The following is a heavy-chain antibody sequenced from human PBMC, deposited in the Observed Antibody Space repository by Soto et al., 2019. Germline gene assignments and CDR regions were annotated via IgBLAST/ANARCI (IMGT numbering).Heavy chain of an antibody. Sequence: SETLSLTCTVSGDSISPYYWSWIRQPPGKGLEWIGYIYYRGSTNYNPSLKSRVTISVDSSKNQFSLNLNSVTAADTAVYYCAGLPLTSGWYEFYFDYWGQGILVTVSS. D-gene: IGHD6-19*01. CDR3: AGLPLTSGWYEFYFDY. J-gene: IGHJ4*02. V-gene: IGHV4-59*08. CDR2: IYYRGST. CDR1: GDSISPYY.